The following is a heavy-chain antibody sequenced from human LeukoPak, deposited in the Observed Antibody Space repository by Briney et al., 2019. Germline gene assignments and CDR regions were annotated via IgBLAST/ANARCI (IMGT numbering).Heavy chain of an antibody. V-gene: IGHV3-23*01. D-gene: IGHD3-3*01. CDR3: AKDRTPFGVVYYFDY. J-gene: IGHJ4*02. CDR1: GFTFSSYA. Sequence: GGSLRLSCAASGFTFSSYAMSWVRQAPGKGLEWVSAISGSGGSTYYADSVKGRFTISGDNSKNTLYLQMNSLRAEDTAVYYCAKDRTPFGVVYYFDYWGQGTLVTVSS. CDR2: ISGSGGST.